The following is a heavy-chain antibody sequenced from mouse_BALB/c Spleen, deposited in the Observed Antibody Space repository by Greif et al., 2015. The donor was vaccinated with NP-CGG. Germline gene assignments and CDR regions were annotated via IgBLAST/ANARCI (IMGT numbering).Heavy chain of an antibody. CDR1: GYTFTDYY. V-gene: IGHV1-84*02. Sequence: LMDSGPELVKPGASVKISCKASGYTFTDYYINWVKQKPGQGLEWIGWIYPGSGNTKYNEKFKGKATLTVDTSSSTAYMQFSSLTSEDTAVYFCARRTGTEAMDYWGQGTSVTVSS. J-gene: IGHJ4*01. CDR2: IYPGSGNT. D-gene: IGHD4-1*01. CDR3: ARRTGTEAMDY.